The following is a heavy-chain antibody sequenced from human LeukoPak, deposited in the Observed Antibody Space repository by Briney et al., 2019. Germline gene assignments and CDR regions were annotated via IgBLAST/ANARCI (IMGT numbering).Heavy chain of an antibody. D-gene: IGHD2-15*01. J-gene: IGHJ4*02. CDR3: TRDLNSGGSC. V-gene: IGHV3-53*01. Sequence: GGSLKLSCAASGFTVSSSYMSWVRQAPGKGLEWVSVIHSGGNTYYADSVKGRFTISRDNSKNTLYLQMNSLRAEDTAVYYCTRDLNSGGSCWGQGTLVTVSS. CDR2: IHSGGNT. CDR1: GFTVSSSY.